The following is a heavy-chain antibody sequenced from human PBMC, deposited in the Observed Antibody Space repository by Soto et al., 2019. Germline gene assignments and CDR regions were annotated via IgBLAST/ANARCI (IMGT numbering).Heavy chain of an antibody. CDR1: GVTFSSYT. Sequence: QVQLVQSGAEVKKPGSSVKVSCKASGVTFSSYTITWVRQAPGQGLEWMGGITPMFGTPNYAQKFRGRVTITADESTSTAYMELSSLRSEDTAMYFCARDGTLYDSRAYYYLYWGQGTLVTVSS. J-gene: IGHJ4*02. V-gene: IGHV1-69*01. CDR2: ITPMFGTP. CDR3: ARDGTLYDSRAYYYLY. D-gene: IGHD3-22*01.